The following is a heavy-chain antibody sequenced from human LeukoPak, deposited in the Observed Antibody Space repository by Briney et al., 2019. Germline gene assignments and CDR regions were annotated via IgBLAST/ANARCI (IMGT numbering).Heavy chain of an antibody. Sequence: GGSLRLSCAASGFTFSSYVMHWVRQAPGKGLEWVAGISYDGNNKYYAESVKGRFTISRDYSKNTLYLQMNSLRDEDTAVYYCAKDWVVRGVISYWGQGTLVTVSS. CDR3: AKDWVVRGVISY. J-gene: IGHJ4*02. V-gene: IGHV3-30*18. D-gene: IGHD3-10*01. CDR2: ISYDGNNK. CDR1: GFTFSSYV.